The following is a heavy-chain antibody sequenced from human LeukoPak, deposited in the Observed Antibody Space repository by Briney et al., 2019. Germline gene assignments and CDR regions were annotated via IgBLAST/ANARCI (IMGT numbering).Heavy chain of an antibody. CDR2: IYHSGST. CDR1: GYSISSGYY. J-gene: IGHJ4*02. CDR3: ARGSNYAYYFDY. Sequence: PSETLSLTCTVSGYSISSGYYWGWIRQPPGKGLEWIGSIYHSGSTYYNPSLKSRVTISVDTSKNQFSLKLSSVTAADTAVYYCARGSNYAYYFDYWGQGTLVTVSS. V-gene: IGHV4-38-2*02. D-gene: IGHD4-11*01.